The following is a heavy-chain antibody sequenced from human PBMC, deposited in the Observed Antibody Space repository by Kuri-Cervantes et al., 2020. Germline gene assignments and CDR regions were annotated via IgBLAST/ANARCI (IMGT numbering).Heavy chain of an antibody. J-gene: IGHJ4*02. D-gene: IGHD6-13*01. V-gene: IGHV3-7*01. Sequence: GESLKISCAASGFTFSSYWMSWVRQAPGKGLEWVANIKQDGSEKYYVDSVKGRFTISRDNAKNSLYLQMNSLRAEDTAVYCCARDILAAAGTSWGQGTLVTVSS. CDR2: IKQDGSEK. CDR1: GFTFSSYW. CDR3: ARDILAAAGTS.